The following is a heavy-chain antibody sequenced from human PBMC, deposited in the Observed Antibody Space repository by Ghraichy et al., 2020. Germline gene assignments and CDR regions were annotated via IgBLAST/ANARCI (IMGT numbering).Heavy chain of an antibody. V-gene: IGHV3-23*01. J-gene: IGHJ4*02. CDR1: GFTFSSYA. CDR3: AKDRAEYYYDSSGYYHFDY. CDR2: ISGSGGST. Sequence: GGSLRLSCAASGFTFSSYAMSWVRQAPGKGLEWVSAISGSGGSTYYADSVKGRFTISRDNSKNTLYLQLNSLRAEDTAVYYCAKDRAEYYYDSSGYYHFDYWGQGTLVTVSS. D-gene: IGHD3-22*01.